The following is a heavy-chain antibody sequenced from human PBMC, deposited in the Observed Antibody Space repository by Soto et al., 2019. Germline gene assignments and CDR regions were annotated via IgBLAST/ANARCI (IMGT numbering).Heavy chain of an antibody. V-gene: IGHV3-7*01. J-gene: IGHJ6*02. CDR3: VGALTYEVPYYYYGMDV. CDR2: IKQGGNEK. D-gene: IGHD3-16*01. CDR1: GFSVSTYL. Sequence: GGSLRLSCAASGFSVSTYLMSWVRQAPGKGLEWVANIKQGGNEKFYVDSVKGRFTIPRDNDKKSLYLQMNSLRVKDTAVYYCVGALTYEVPYYYYGMDVWGQGTTVTVSS.